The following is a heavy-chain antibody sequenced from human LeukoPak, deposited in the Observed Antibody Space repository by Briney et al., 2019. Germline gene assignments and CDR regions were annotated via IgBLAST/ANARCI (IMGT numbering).Heavy chain of an antibody. D-gene: IGHD6-13*01. CDR1: GFSFSNYG. CDR2: ISYDGRNK. V-gene: IGHV3-33*05. Sequence: PGRSLRLSCAASGFSFSNYGIHWVRQAPGKGLEWVAVISYDGRNKYYGDSVKGRFTISRDNSKNTLYLQMNSLRAEDTAVYYCAREGGIAAAGTRGLDFDYWGQGTLVTVSS. CDR3: AREGGIAAAGTRGLDFDY. J-gene: IGHJ4*02.